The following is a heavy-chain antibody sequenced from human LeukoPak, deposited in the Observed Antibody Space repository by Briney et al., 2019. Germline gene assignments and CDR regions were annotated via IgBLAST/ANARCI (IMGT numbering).Heavy chain of an antibody. J-gene: IGHJ4*02. Sequence: PGGSLRLSCSASGFTFSTSAMHWVRQAPGKGLQCVSSIDYSGAYTYYADSVKGRFTISRDNSKNTLYLQMNSLRAEDTAVYYCAKLTAAGTDYWGQGTLVTVSS. CDR1: GFTFSTSA. D-gene: IGHD6-13*01. CDR3: AKLTAAGTDY. V-gene: IGHV3-23*01. CDR2: IDYSGAYT.